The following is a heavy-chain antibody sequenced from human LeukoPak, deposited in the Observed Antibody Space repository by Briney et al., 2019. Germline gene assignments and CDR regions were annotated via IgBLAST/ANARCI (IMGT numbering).Heavy chain of an antibody. CDR1: GGTFSSYA. D-gene: IGHD5-12*01. V-gene: IGHV1-8*02. Sequence: ASVKVSCKASGGTFSSYAINWVRQATGQGLEWMGWMNPNSGNTGYAQKFQGRVTMTRNTSISTAYMELSSLRSEDTAVYYCARGNRGYSGYDFTYWGQGTLVTVSS. CDR2: MNPNSGNT. CDR3: ARGNRGYSGYDFTY. J-gene: IGHJ4*02.